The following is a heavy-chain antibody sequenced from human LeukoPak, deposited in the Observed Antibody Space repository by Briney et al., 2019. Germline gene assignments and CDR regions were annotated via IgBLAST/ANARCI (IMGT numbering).Heavy chain of an antibody. CDR3: ARDRSPDFWSGDYRDAFDI. V-gene: IGHV1-18*01. Sequence: GASVKVSCKASGYTFTSYGISWVRQSPGQGLEWMGWMSGYNGNTNSAQKLQGRVSMTTDTSTSTDYMELRSLRSDDTAVHYCARDRSPDFWSGDYRDAFDIWGQGTMVTVSS. CDR2: MSGYNGNT. J-gene: IGHJ3*02. CDR1: GYTFTSYG. D-gene: IGHD3-3*01.